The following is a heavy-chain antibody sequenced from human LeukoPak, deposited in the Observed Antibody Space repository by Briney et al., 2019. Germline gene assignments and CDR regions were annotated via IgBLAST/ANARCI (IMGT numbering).Heavy chain of an antibody. V-gene: IGHV1-69*13. CDR2: IIPIFGAT. D-gene: IGHD3-10*01. Sequence: SVRVSCKASGGTFSTYGISWVRQAPGQGLEWMGGIIPIFGATNNAQKFHGRVTITADEYIRTAYMELSILRSEDTAIYYCAKGGGGGERAAFDIWGQGTRVT. CDR1: GGTFSTYG. J-gene: IGHJ3*02. CDR3: AKGGGGGERAAFDI.